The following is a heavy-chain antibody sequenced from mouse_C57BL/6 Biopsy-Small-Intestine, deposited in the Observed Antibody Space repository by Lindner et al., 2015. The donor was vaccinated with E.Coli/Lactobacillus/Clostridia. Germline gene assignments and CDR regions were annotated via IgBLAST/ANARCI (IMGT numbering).Heavy chain of an antibody. V-gene: IGHV1-82*01. Sequence: VQLQESGPELVKPGASVKISCKASGYAFSSSWMNWVKQRPGKGLEWIGRIYPGDGDTNYNGKFKGKATLTADKSSSTAYMQLSSLTSEDSAVYFCARREVTTAMDYWGQGTSVTVSS. CDR2: IYPGDGDT. CDR1: GYAFSSSW. CDR3: ARREVTTAMDY. J-gene: IGHJ4*01. D-gene: IGHD2-3*01.